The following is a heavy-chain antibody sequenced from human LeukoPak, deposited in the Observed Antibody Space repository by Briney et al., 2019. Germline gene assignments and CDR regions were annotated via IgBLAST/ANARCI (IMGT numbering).Heavy chain of an antibody. J-gene: IGHJ4*02. CDR2: ISGSGGST. V-gene: IGHV3-23*01. CDR1: GFTFSSYA. D-gene: IGHD1-26*01. CDR3: AKSQNGGRLFHFDY. Sequence: GGSLRLSCAASGFTFSSYAMSWVRQAPGKGLEWVSVISGSGGSTYSADSVKGRFTISRDNSKNTLYLQMNSLRAEDTAVYFCAKSQNGGRLFHFDYWGQGTLVTVSS.